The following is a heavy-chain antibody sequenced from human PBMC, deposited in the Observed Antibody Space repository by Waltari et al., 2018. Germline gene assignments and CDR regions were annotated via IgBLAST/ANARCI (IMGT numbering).Heavy chain of an antibody. CDR1: GGTFSSYA. J-gene: IGHJ4*02. Sequence: QVQLVQSGAEVKKPGSSVKVSCKASGGTFSSYAISWVRQAPGQGLEWMGGIIPIFGTANYAQKFQGRVTSTADESTSTAYMELSSLRSEDTAVYYCARGGYCSSTSCYFGVDYWGQGTLVTVSS. CDR2: IIPIFGTA. V-gene: IGHV1-69*01. D-gene: IGHD2-2*01. CDR3: ARGGYCSSTSCYFGVDY.